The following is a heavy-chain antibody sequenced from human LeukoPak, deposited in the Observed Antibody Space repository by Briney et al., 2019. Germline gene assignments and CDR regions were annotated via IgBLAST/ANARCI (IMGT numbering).Heavy chain of an antibody. CDR3: ASSDYVWGKPYYFDH. J-gene: IGHJ4*01. V-gene: IGHV3-21*01. D-gene: IGHD3-16*01. CDR1: GVTFDRYS. Sequence: KPGGSLRLSCAVFGVTFDRYSMNWVRQAPGKGLEWVSSISSVSTYIYYADSVKGRFTMSRDNSNNSVYLQMDSLRAEDTAVYYCASSDYVWGKPYYFDHWGHGTLLTVSS. CDR2: ISSVSTYI.